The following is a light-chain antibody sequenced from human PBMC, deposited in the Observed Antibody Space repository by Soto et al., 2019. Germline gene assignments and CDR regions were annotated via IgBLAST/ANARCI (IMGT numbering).Light chain of an antibody. J-gene: IGKJ5*01. V-gene: IGKV1-5*01. CDR2: DAS. CDR3: QQYDNYSPIT. Sequence: DIQMTQSPSTLSASVGDRVTITCRASQSISTWLAWYQQKPGKAPKLLIYDASSLESGVPSRFSGSGSGTEFTLTLSSLRPDDFATYYCQQYDNYSPITFGQGTRLEIK. CDR1: QSISTW.